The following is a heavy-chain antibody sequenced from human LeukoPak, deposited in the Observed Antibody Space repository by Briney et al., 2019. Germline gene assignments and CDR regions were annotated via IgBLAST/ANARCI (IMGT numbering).Heavy chain of an antibody. CDR2: INPNTGGT. Sequence: ASVKVSCKASGYTFTGYYVHWVRQAPGQGLEYMGWINPNTGGTDYAQKFQGRVTMTRDTSISTAYMDLSRLRSDDTAVYYRARRSGSYSGFDYWGQGTLVIVSS. D-gene: IGHD1-26*01. CDR3: ARRSGSYSGFDY. J-gene: IGHJ4*02. CDR1: GYTFTGYY. V-gene: IGHV1-2*02.